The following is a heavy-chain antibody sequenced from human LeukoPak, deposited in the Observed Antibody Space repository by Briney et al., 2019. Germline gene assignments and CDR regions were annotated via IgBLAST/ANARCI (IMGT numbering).Heavy chain of an antibody. CDR1: GDTFTGHF. Sequence: ASVKVSCKASGDTFTGHFIHWVRQAPGQGLEWMGRINPNSGATNATQKFQDRVNMTRDRSISTAFMELSGLRSDDTAIYYCARIDSGWFGVSFWGQGTLVTVSS. CDR2: INPNSGAT. CDR3: ARIDSGWFGVSF. D-gene: IGHD6-19*01. V-gene: IGHV1-2*06. J-gene: IGHJ4*02.